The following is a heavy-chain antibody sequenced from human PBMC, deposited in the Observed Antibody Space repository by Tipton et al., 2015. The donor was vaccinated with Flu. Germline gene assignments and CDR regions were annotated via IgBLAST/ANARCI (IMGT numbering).Heavy chain of an antibody. CDR1: GGSFSGYY. CDR2: IRYGGSS. CDR3: ARVWSSFVATASLDY. J-gene: IGHJ4*02. Sequence: TLSLTCAVYGGSFSGYYWGWIRQPPGKGLEWIGSIRYGGSSYYTPSLKSRVTISLDMSKDQFSLKLASVTAADTAVYYCARVWSSFVATASLDYWGRGTLVTVSS. V-gene: IGHV4-34*01. D-gene: IGHD1-1*01.